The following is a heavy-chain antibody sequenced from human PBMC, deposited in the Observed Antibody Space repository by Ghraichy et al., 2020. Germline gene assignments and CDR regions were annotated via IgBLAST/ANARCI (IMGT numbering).Heavy chain of an antibody. CDR3: TSDTEASSSYAHDN. CDR1: GITFSDTW. D-gene: IGHD3-16*01. V-gene: IGHV3-15*06. CDR2: IKRKSDGETT. Sequence: GGSLRLSCAVSGITFSDTWMSWVRQTPGKGLEWVGRIKRKSDGETTSYAAPVKGRFSIARDDSKSTLYLQMDSLKTEDTGVYYCTSDTEASSSYAHDNWGQGTLVTVSS. J-gene: IGHJ4*02.